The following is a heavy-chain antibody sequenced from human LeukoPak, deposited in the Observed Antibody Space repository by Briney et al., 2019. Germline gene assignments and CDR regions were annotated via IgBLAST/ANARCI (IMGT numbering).Heavy chain of an antibody. Sequence: SVKVSCKASGGTFSSYAISWVRQATGQGLEWMGRIIPIFGTANYAQKFQGRVTITTDESTSTAYMELSSLRSEDTAVYYCARAKADTAMVLGYYYMDVWGKGTTVTVSS. CDR2: IIPIFGTA. D-gene: IGHD5-18*01. CDR3: ARAKADTAMVLGYYYMDV. J-gene: IGHJ6*03. CDR1: GGTFSSYA. V-gene: IGHV1-69*05.